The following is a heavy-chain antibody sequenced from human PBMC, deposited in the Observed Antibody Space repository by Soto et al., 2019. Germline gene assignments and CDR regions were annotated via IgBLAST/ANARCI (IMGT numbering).Heavy chain of an antibody. J-gene: IGHJ4*02. D-gene: IGHD6-13*01. CDR2: IWYDGSNK. CDR1: GFTFSSYG. Sequence: QVQLVESGGGVVQPGRSLRLSCAASGFTFSSYGMHWVRQAPGKGLEWVAVIWYDGSNKYYADSVKGRFTISRDNSKNTLSLQMNSLRAEDTAVYYCARDRTAEAGKDYWGQGTLVTVSS. CDR3: ARDRTAEAGKDY. V-gene: IGHV3-33*01.